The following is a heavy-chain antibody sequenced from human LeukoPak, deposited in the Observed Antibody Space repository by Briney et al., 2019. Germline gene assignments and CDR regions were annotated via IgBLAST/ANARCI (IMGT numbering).Heavy chain of an antibody. CDR2: INPSGGST. CDR3: ASVRGSWYFDY. Sequence: GASVKVSCKASGYTFTSYYMHWVRQAPGQGLEWMGIINPSGGSTSYAQKFQGRVTMTRDMSTSTVYMELSSLRSEDTAVYYCASVRGSWYFDYWGQGTLVTVSS. CDR1: GYTFTSYY. J-gene: IGHJ4*02. D-gene: IGHD6-13*01. V-gene: IGHV1-46*01.